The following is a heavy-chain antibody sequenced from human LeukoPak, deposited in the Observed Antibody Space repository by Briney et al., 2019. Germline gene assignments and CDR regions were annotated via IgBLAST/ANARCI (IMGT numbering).Heavy chain of an antibody. V-gene: IGHV4-39*01. CDR1: GGSISSSSYY. Sequence: SETLSLTCTVSGGSISSSSYYWGWIRQPPGKGLEWIGSIYYSGSTYYNPSLKSRVTISVDTSKNQFSLKLSSVTAADPAVYYGARRPGYSSGFDYWGQGTLVTVSS. CDR2: IYYSGST. J-gene: IGHJ4*02. D-gene: IGHD6-19*01. CDR3: ARRPGYSSGFDY.